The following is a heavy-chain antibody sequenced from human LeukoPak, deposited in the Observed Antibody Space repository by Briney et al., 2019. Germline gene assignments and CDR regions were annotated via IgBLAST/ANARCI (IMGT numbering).Heavy chain of an antibody. CDR2: IYHSGST. CDR3: ARDDSSGSQGY. CDR1: GGSISSNNW. V-gene: IGHV4-4*02. J-gene: IGHJ4*02. D-gene: IGHD6-19*01. Sequence: SETLSLTCAVSGGSISSNNWWSWVRQPPGKGLEWIGEIYHSGSTNYNPSLKSRVTISVDKSKNQFSLKLSSVSAADMAVYYCARDDSSGSQGYWGQGTLVTVSS.